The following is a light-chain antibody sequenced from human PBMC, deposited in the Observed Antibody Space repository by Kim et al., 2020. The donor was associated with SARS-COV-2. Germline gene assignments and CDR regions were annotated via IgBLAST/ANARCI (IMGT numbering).Light chain of an antibody. CDR1: RSDVGSYNL. V-gene: IGLV2-23*01. CDR2: EGR. Sequence: QSALTQPASVSGSPGQSITISCTGTRSDVGSYNLVSWYQQHPGKAPKLMIYEGRNRPSGVSNRFSGSKSGNTASLTISGLQAEDEADYYCCSYAGSVVFGGGTQLTVL. CDR3: CSYAGSVV. J-gene: IGLJ2*01.